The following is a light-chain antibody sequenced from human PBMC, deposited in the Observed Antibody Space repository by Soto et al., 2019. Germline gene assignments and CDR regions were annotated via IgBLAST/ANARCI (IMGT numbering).Light chain of an antibody. V-gene: IGLV2-14*01. CDR3: GSGTSSTAV. Sequence: QSVLTQPASVSGSPGQSITISCTGTSSNGGDYKDVSWYQQHPGKAPKLMIYEVTYRPSGVSYRFSGPKSGNTASLTIAGLQAEDEAYYYCGSGTSSTAVFGAGTKVTVL. J-gene: IGLJ1*01. CDR1: SSNGGDYKD. CDR2: EVT.